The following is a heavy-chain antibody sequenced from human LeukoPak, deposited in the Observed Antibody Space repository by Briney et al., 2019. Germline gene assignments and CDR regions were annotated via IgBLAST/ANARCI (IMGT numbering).Heavy chain of an antibody. V-gene: IGHV3-7*03. Sequence: GGSLRLSCAASTFTFSSYWMSWVRQPPGKGLEWVANIKEDGSVKYYVDSVKGRFTISRDNTKNALYLQMNSLRADDTAVYFCARDSTWQLDYWGQGTLITVSS. D-gene: IGHD5-12*01. CDR3: ARDSTWQLDY. CDR2: IKEDGSVK. CDR1: TFTFSSYW. J-gene: IGHJ4*02.